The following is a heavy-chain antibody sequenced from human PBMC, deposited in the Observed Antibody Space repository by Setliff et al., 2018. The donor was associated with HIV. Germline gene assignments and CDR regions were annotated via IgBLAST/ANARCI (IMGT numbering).Heavy chain of an antibody. V-gene: IGHV4-59*12. J-gene: IGHJ2*01. CDR3: AREGGQGYSGSGSFYHRNFDL. CDR1: GGSISSYY. CDR2: ISQSGNT. Sequence: SETLSLTCTVSGGSISSYYWSWIRQPPGKGLEWIGEISQSGNTNFNPSLKSRLIISVDTSKSQFSLKLTSVTAADTALYYCAREGGQGYSGSGSFYHRNFDLWGRGTLVTVS. D-gene: IGHD3-10*01.